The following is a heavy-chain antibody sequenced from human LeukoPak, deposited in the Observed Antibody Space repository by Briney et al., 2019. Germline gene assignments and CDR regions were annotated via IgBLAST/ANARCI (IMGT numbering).Heavy chain of an antibody. CDR1: GYTFTGYY. Sequence: ASVKVSCKASGYTFTGYYMHWVRQAPGQGLEWMGWINPNSGGTNYAQKFQGRVTMTRDTSISTAYMELSRLRSDDTAVYYCARDLSYDSSGYYSSWSDYYYYGMDVWGQGTTVTVSS. V-gene: IGHV1-2*02. J-gene: IGHJ6*02. CDR3: ARDLSYDSSGYYSSWSDYYYYGMDV. CDR2: INPNSGGT. D-gene: IGHD3-22*01.